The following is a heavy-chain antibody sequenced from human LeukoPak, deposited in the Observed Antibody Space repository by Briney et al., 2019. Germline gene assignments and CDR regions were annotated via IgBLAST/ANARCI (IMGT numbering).Heavy chain of an antibody. Sequence: GGSLRLSCAASGFTFSSYWMSWVRQAPGKGLEGVANIKQDGSEKYYVDSVKGRFTISRDNAKNSLYLQMNSLRAEDTAVYYCARDLLGIAAADHWFDPWGQGTLVTVSS. CDR1: GFTFSSYW. J-gene: IGHJ5*02. CDR3: ARDLLGIAAADHWFDP. CDR2: IKQDGSEK. V-gene: IGHV3-7*01. D-gene: IGHD6-13*01.